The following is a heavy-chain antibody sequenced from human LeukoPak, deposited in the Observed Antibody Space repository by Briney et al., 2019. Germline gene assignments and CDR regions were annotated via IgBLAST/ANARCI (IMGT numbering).Heavy chain of an antibody. CDR2: VIPILGTA. D-gene: IGHD5-12*01. J-gene: IGHJ4*02. V-gene: IGHV1-69*13. CDR3: ARAMKGYSGYDSWWRYYFDY. CDR1: GGTLSSYA. Sequence: GASVKVSCKASGGTLSSYAISWVRQAPGPGIEWMGGVIPILGTANYDQKFQGKVTITADESTSTAYTELSSLRAEDTAVYYCARAMKGYSGYDSWWRYYFDYWGQGTLVTVSS.